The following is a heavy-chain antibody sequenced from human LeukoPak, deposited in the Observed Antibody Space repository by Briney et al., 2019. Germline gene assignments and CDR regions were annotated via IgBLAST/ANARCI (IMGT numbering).Heavy chain of an antibody. CDR2: IYYSGST. J-gene: IGHJ4*02. CDR1: GGSISSGDYY. V-gene: IGHV4-30-4*02. D-gene: IGHD1-26*01. Sequence: PSETLSLTCTVSGGSISSGDYYWSWIRQPPGKGLEWIGYIYYSGSTYYNPSLKSRVTISVDTSKNQFSLKLSSVTAADTAVYYCARDAAYSGSSYFDYWGQGTLVTVSS. CDR3: ARDAAYSGSSYFDY.